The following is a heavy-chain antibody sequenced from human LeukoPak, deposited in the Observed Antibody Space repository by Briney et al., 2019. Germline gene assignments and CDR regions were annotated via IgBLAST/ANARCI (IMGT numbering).Heavy chain of an antibody. Sequence: GGSLRLSCAASGFTFSSYAMSWVRQAPGKWLEWVSAISGSGGSTYYADSVKGRFTISRDNSKNTLYLQMDSLRAEDTAVYYCKVVTQGDFDYWGQGTLVTVSS. CDR1: GFTFSSYA. V-gene: IGHV3-23*01. D-gene: IGHD2-21*02. CDR3: KVVTQGDFDY. J-gene: IGHJ4*02. CDR2: ISGSGGST.